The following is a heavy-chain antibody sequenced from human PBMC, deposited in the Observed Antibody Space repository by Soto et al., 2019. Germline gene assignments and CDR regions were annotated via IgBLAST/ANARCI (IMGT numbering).Heavy chain of an antibody. CDR2: IYYSGST. D-gene: IGHD3-10*01. V-gene: IGHV4-59*01. CDR3: ASTGDYYYYYMDV. Sequence: SETLSLTCTVSGGSISSYYWSWIRQPPGKGLEWIGYIYYSGSTNYNPSLKSRVTISVDTSKNQFSLKLSSVTAADTAVYYCASTGDYYYYYMDVWGKGTTVTVSS. J-gene: IGHJ6*03. CDR1: GGSISSYY.